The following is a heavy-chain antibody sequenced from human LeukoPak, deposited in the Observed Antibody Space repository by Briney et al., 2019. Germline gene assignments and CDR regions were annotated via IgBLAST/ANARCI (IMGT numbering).Heavy chain of an antibody. D-gene: IGHD6-13*01. Sequence: ASVKVSCKASGYTFTSYGFSWVRQAPGQGLERMGWISAYNGNTNYAQKLQGRVTMTTDTSTSTAYMELRSLRSDDTAVYYCARAWWYSSSWYVSYYYMDVWGKGTTVTVSS. V-gene: IGHV1-18*01. CDR3: ARAWWYSSSWYVSYYYMDV. J-gene: IGHJ6*03. CDR1: GYTFTSYG. CDR2: ISAYNGNT.